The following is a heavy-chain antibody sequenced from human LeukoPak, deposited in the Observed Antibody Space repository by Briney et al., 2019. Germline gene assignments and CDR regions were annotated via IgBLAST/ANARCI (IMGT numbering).Heavy chain of an antibody. CDR1: GYTFTSYG. CDR3: ARVKYSGSYYYYYYMDV. Sequence: ASVKVSCKASGYTFTSYGISWVRQAPGQGLEWMGWISAYNGNTNYAQKLQGRVTMTTDTSTSTVYMELRSLRSDDTAVYYCARVKYSGSYYYYYYMDVWGKRTTVTVSS. D-gene: IGHD1-26*01. J-gene: IGHJ6*03. CDR2: ISAYNGNT. V-gene: IGHV1-18*01.